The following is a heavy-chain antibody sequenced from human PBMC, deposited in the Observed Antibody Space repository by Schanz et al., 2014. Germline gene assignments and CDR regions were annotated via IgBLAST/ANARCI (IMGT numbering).Heavy chain of an antibody. CDR1: ELTLSTHA. CDR3: AKNWKDDQKVVRPGWSDGMDV. CDR2: VTTGGGA. J-gene: IGHJ6*02. V-gene: IGHV3-23*04. Sequence: EVQLVESGGGLAQPGGSLRLSCAGSELTLSTHAMTWVRQAPGKGLEWVSTVTTGGGAFYADSVKGRFTVSRDNSKNMLFLQMNSLRVEDTAIYYCAKNWKDDQKVVRPGWSDGMDVWGQGTTVTVSS. D-gene: IGHD3-3*01.